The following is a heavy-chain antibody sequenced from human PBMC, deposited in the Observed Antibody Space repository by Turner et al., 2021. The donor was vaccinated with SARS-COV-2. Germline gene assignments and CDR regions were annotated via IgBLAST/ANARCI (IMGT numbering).Heavy chain of an antibody. CDR2: INPNSGET. CDR3: AREVTRDSSGYYYPPDGFDY. Sequence: QVQLVQSGADMKKPGASVKVSCKASGYTFTDYYLHWVRQAPGQGLEWMGWINPNSGETHYAQKFLGRVTITRDTSMNTAYMELSSLRSEDTAVYYCAREVTRDSSGYYYPPDGFDYWGQGTLVTVSS. V-gene: IGHV1-2*02. CDR1: GYTFTDYY. D-gene: IGHD3-22*01. J-gene: IGHJ4*02.